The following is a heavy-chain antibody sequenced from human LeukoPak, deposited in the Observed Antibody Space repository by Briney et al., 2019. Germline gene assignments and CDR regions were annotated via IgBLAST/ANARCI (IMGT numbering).Heavy chain of an antibody. Sequence: GGSLRLSCAASGFTFCTYWMSWARQAPGKGLEWVANIKQDGSEKYYVDSVKGRFTISRDNAKNSVYLQMNSLRGEDTAVYYCARGHYYFDYWGQGTLVTASS. CDR2: IKQDGSEK. CDR3: ARGHYYFDY. CDR1: GFTFCTYW. J-gene: IGHJ4*02. V-gene: IGHV3-7*04.